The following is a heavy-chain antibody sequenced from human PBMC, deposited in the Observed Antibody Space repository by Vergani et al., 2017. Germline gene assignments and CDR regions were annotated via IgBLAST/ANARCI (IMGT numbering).Heavy chain of an antibody. J-gene: IGHJ2*01. CDR2: IYNSGNG. D-gene: IGHD3-16*01. CDR1: GDSIISRSYY. CDR3: ASVKYYSYSTSHFRGRYFDV. V-gene: IGHV4-39*01. Sequence: QMQLQESGPGLVKASETLSLTCTVSGDSIISRSYYWGWIRQPPGKGLEWIGSIYNSGNGDSSSSLKSRVTISADTSKNQFSLRLTSVTAADTAVYYCASVKYYSYSTSHFRGRYFDVWGRGTLVTVPS.